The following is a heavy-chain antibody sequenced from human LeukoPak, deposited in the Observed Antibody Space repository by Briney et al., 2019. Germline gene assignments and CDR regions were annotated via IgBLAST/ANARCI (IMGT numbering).Heavy chain of an antibody. J-gene: IGHJ4*02. CDR1: GGSFSGYY. V-gene: IGHV4-34*01. Sequence: PSETLSLTCAVYGGSFSGYYWSWIRQPPGKGLEWTGEINHSGSTNYNPSLKSRVTISVDTSKNQFSLKLSSVTAADTAVYYCARAFFPRRLYYFVYWGQGTLVTVSS. CDR2: INHSGST. D-gene: IGHD6-6*01. CDR3: ARAFFPRRLYYFVY.